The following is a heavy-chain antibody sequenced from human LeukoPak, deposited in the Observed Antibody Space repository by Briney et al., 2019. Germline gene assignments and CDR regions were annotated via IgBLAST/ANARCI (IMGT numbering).Heavy chain of an antibody. CDR3: ARIDGNKYYFDY. D-gene: IGHD1/OR15-1a*01. CDR1: GFTFSSYS. CDR2: ISSSSSYI. Sequence: GGSLRLSCAASGFTFSSYSMNWVRQAPGKGLEWVSSISSSSSYIYYADPVKGRFTISRDNAKNSLYLQMNSLRAEDTAVYYCARIDGNKYYFDYWGQGTLVTVSS. V-gene: IGHV3-21*01. J-gene: IGHJ4*02.